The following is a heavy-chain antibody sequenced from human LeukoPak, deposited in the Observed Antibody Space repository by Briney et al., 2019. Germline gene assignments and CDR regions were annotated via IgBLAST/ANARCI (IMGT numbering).Heavy chain of an antibody. CDR3: ARGIAARRNWFDP. V-gene: IGHV3-66*01. J-gene: IGHJ5*02. CDR1: GFTVSSNY. D-gene: IGHD6-6*01. Sequence: GRSLRLSCAASGFTVSSNYMSWVRQAPGKGLEWVSVIYSGGSTYYADSVKGRFTISRDNSKNTLYLQMNSLRAEDTAVYYCARGIAARRNWFDPWGQGTLVTVSS. CDR2: IYSGGST.